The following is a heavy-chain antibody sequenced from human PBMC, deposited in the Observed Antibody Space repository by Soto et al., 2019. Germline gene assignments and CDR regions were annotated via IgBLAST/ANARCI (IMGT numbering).Heavy chain of an antibody. V-gene: IGHV4-59*08. CDR1: GGSISSYY. Sequence: SETLSLTCTVSGGSISSYYWSWIRQPPGKGLEWIGYIYYSGSTNYNPSPKSRVTISVDTSKNQFSLKLSSVTAADTAVYYCARHVPGAGYYDSSGYYPLDYWGQGTLVTVSS. J-gene: IGHJ4*02. D-gene: IGHD3-22*01. CDR2: IYYSGST. CDR3: ARHVPGAGYYDSSGYYPLDY.